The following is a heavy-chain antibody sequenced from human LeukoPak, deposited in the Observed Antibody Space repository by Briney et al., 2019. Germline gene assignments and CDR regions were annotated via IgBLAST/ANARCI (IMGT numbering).Heavy chain of an antibody. CDR3: ARSRNPSSSWYGY. J-gene: IGHJ4*02. V-gene: IGHV4-59*01. Sequence: SETLSHTCTVSGGSISSYYWSWIRQPPGKGLEWIGYIYYSGSTNYNPSLKSRVTISVDTSKNQFSLKLSSVTAADMAVYYCARSRNPSSSWYGYWGQRTLVTVSS. D-gene: IGHD6-13*01. CDR1: GGSISSYY. CDR2: IYYSGST.